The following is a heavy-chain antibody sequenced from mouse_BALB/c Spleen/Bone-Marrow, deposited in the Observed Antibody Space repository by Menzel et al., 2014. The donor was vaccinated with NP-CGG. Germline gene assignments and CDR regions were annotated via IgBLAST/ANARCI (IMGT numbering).Heavy chain of an antibody. V-gene: IGHV6-6*01. CDR1: GFTFSDAW. CDR2: IRNKANNHAT. D-gene: IGHD2-3*01. Sequence: EVKLVGSGGGLVQPGGSMKLSCAASGFTFSDAWMDWVRQSPEKGLEWVAEIRNKANNHATYYAESVKGRFTISRDDSKSSVYLQMNGLRAEDTGIYYCTREDGYSPFAYWGQGTLVTVST. J-gene: IGHJ3*01. CDR3: TREDGYSPFAY.